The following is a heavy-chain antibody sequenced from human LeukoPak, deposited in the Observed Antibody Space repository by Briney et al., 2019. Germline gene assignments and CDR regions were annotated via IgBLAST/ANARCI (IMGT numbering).Heavy chain of an antibody. Sequence: ASVKVSCKAFGYPFTIYYLNWLRQAPGKGLEWMGIINPGGGTTSYAQKFQGRVTVTRDTSTTTLHLDLNSLTSEDTAVYYCARGSGDHRGVFDYWGQGTLVTVSS. V-gene: IGHV1-46*01. CDR2: INPGGGTT. CDR3: ARGSGDHRGVFDY. D-gene: IGHD3-3*01. J-gene: IGHJ4*02. CDR1: GYPFTIYY.